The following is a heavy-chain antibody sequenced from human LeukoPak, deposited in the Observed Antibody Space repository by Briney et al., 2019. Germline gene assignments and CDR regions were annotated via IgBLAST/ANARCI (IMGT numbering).Heavy chain of an antibody. CDR2: IYYSGST. V-gene: IGHV4-59*08. CDR3: ARHTGGWVGEIDY. D-gene: IGHD3-16*01. Sequence: SETLSLTCTVSGGAISSYYWSWIRQPPGKGLEWIGYIYYSGSTNYNPSLKSRVTISVDTSKNQFSLKLSSVTAADTAVYYCARHTGGWVGEIDYWGQGTLVTVSS. CDR1: GGAISSYY. J-gene: IGHJ4*02.